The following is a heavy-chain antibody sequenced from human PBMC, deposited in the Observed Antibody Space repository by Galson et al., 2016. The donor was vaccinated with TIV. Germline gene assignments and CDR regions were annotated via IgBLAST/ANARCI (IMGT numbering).Heavy chain of an antibody. D-gene: IGHD3-22*01. J-gene: IGHJ4*02. V-gene: IGHV3-23*01. CDR3: AKYWLGSGYFLDY. Sequence: SLRLSCAASGFTFANYAMNWVRQAQGKGLEWVAVISGSGDNTYYADSVKGRFTISRDNSKNTLYLQMSSLRAEDTAVYYCAKYWLGSGYFLDYLGQGTLVTVSS. CDR2: ISGSGDNT. CDR1: GFTFANYA.